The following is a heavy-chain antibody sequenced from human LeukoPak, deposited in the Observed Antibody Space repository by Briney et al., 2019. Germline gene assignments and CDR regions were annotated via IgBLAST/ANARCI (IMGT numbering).Heavy chain of an antibody. CDR3: ASLNWNDVAYYFDY. D-gene: IGHD1-1*01. V-gene: IGHV4-38-2*01. Sequence: PGGSLRLSCAASGFTFSSYAMSWVRQAPGKGLEWIGSNSGSTYYNPSLKSRVTISVDTSKNQFSLKLSSVTAADTAVYYCASLNWNDVAYYFDYWGQGTLVTVSS. CDR2: NSGST. J-gene: IGHJ4*02. CDR1: GFTFSSYA.